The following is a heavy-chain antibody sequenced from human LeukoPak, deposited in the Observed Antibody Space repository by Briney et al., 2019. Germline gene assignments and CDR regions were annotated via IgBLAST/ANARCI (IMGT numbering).Heavy chain of an antibody. J-gene: IGHJ4*01. CDR3: AKGSSPYYYVFFDY. D-gene: IGHD3-22*01. V-gene: IGHV3-30*18. CDR2: TSYDGSNK. Sequence: GGSLRLSCAASGFTFRSYGMHWVRQAPGKGLEWVAATSYDGSNKYYADSVKGRFTISRDNSKNTLYLQMNSLRAEDTAMYYCAKGSSPYYYVFFDYWGQGTLVSVSS. CDR1: GFTFRSYG.